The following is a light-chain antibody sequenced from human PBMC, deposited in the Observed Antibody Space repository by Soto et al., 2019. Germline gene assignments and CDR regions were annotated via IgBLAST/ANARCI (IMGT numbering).Light chain of an antibody. V-gene: IGKV3-20*01. J-gene: IGKJ4*01. CDR3: QQYGSSPLT. Sequence: EIVLTQSPGTLSLSPGERATLSCRASQSVSSSYLAWYQQKPGQAPRLLIYGASSRATGVLDRFGGSGSGTDFTLTISTLEPEDFAVYYCQQYGSSPLTFGGGTKVDIK. CDR2: GAS. CDR1: QSVSSSY.